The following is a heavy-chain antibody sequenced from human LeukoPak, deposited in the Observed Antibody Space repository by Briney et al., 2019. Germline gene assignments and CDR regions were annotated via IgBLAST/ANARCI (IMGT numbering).Heavy chain of an antibody. Sequence: QPGGSLRLSCVASGFSFDSYWMNWVRQATGRGLEWVANINHDATEKYYVDSVKGRFTISRDNAKKSLYLQMNRLRADDTAVYHCARVRSAAAGPLDYWGQGTLVTVSS. V-gene: IGHV3-7*01. CDR1: GFSFDSYW. CDR2: INHDATEK. CDR3: ARVRSAAAGPLDY. D-gene: IGHD6-13*01. J-gene: IGHJ4*02.